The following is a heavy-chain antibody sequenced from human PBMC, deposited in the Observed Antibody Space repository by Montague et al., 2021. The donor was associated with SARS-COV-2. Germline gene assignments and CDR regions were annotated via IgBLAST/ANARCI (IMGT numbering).Heavy chain of an antibody. CDR1: GYIFISHW. D-gene: IGHD5-12*01. CDR3: ARRGRPYSGYTTGYFDY. J-gene: IGHJ4*02. V-gene: IGHV5-10-1*01. CDR2: IDPRDSYT. Sequence: QSGAEVKTPGESLRISCKVSGYIFISHWITWVRQMPGKGLEWMGRIDPRDSYTNYSPSFQGHVSISVDKSISTAYLQWSSLKASDTAMYYCARRGRPYSGYTTGYFDYWGQGTLVTVSS.